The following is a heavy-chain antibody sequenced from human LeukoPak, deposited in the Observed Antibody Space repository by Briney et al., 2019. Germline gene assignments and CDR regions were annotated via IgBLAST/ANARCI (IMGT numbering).Heavy chain of an antibody. J-gene: IGHJ3*02. V-gene: IGHV4-39*01. CDR2: IYYSGST. CDR3: ARHQQQLWYGAFDI. CDR1: GGSISSSSYY. Sequence: SETLSLTCTVSGGSISSSSYYWGWIRQPPGKGLEWIGSIYYSGSTNYNPSLKSRVTISVDTSKNQSSLKLSSVTAADTAVYYCARHQQQLWYGAFDIWGQGTMVTVSS. D-gene: IGHD6-13*01.